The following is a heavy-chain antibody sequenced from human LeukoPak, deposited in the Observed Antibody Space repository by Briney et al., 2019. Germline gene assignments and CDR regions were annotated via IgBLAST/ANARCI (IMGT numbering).Heavy chain of an antibody. CDR1: GGSISSSSYY. J-gene: IGHJ3*02. D-gene: IGHD2-15*01. CDR3: ARGYYYCSGGSCFDAFDI. Sequence: SETLSLTCTVSGGSISSSSYYWGWIRQPPGKGLEWIGSIYYSGSTYYNPSLKSRVTISVDKSKNQFSLKLSAVPAADTAVYYCARGYYYCSGGSCFDAFDIWGQGTMVTVSS. CDR2: IYYSGST. V-gene: IGHV4-39*07.